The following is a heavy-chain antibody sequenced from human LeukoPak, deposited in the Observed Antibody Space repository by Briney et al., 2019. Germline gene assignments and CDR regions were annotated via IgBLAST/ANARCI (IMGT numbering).Heavy chain of an antibody. CDR2: INHSGST. CDR1: GGSFSGYY. J-gene: IGHJ4*02. Sequence: SETLSLTCAVYGGSFSGYYWSWIRQPPGKGLEWIGEINHSGSTNYNPSLKSRVTISVDTSKNQFSLKLSSVTAADTAVYHCARRTLVVTNFDYWGQGALVTVSS. V-gene: IGHV4-34*01. D-gene: IGHD5-12*01. CDR3: ARRTLVVTNFDY.